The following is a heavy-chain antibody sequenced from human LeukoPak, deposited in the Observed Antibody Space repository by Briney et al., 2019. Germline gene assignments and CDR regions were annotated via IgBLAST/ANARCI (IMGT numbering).Heavy chain of an antibody. J-gene: IGHJ6*03. CDR1: GYTFTGYY. V-gene: IGHV1-2*06. D-gene: IGHD3-22*01. CDR2: INPNSVGT. CDR3: ARWLLTSGYYYYYYYYMDV. Sequence: GASVKVSCKASGYTFTGYYMHWVRQAPGQGLEWMGRINPNSVGTNYAQKFQGRGTMTRDAAISTAYMELSRLRSDDTAVYYCARWLLTSGYYYYYYYYMDVWGKGTTVTVSS.